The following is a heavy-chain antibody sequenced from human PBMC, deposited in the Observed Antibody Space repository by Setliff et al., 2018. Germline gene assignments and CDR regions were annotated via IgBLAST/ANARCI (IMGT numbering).Heavy chain of an antibody. J-gene: IGHJ3*02. D-gene: IGHD4-17*01. CDR3: ARDPLTTNRRRAFDI. CDR1: GGSISSGGYY. Sequence: PSEPLSLTCTVSGGSISSGGYYWSWIRQHPGKGLEWIGYIYSSGSTYYNPSLKSRVTISVDTSKNQFSLKLSSVTAADTAVYYCARDPLTTNRRRAFDIWGQGTMVT. V-gene: IGHV4-31*03. CDR2: IYSSGST.